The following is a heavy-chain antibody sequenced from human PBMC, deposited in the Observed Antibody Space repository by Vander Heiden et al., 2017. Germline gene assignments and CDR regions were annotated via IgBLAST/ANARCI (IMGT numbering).Heavy chain of an antibody. CDR1: GFSFDTYA. CDR2: LSAASATS. D-gene: IGHD3-10*01. V-gene: IGHV3-23*01. J-gene: IGHJ4*01. CDR3: ARAILRWFGSVRGYYFDH. Sequence: GFSFDTYAMTWVRQAPGRGLEWVSSLSAASATSFYADSVKGRFTISRDNSKNTLYLQMSSLTADDTAVYFCARAILRWFGSVRGYYFDHWGQGMLVTVSS.